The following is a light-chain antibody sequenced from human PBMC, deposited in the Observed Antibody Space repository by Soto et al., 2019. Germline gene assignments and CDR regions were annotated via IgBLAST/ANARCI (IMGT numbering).Light chain of an antibody. CDR3: QQYCCSPIFT. CDR1: QSVSSSY. J-gene: IGKJ3*01. CDR2: GAS. Sequence: EIVLTQSPGTLSLSPGERATLSCRASQSVSSSYLAWYQQKPCQAPRLLIYGASSRATCIPDRFSGSGSGTDFTITISRREPEDFAVYYCQQYCCSPIFTFGPGTKVDIK. V-gene: IGKV3-20*01.